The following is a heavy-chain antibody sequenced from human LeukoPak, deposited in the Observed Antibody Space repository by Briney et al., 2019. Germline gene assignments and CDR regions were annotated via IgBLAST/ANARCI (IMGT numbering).Heavy chain of an antibody. J-gene: IGHJ5*02. CDR3: ARGSPYDFWSGYYMASGFDL. D-gene: IGHD3-3*01. Sequence: GASVKVSCKASGYTFTSYDINWVRQAAGQGLEWMGWMNPNSGNTGYAQKFQGRVTITRNTSISTAYMELSSLRSEDTAVYYCARGSPYDFWSGYYMASGFDLWGQGTLVTVSS. CDR1: GYTFTSYD. V-gene: IGHV1-8*03. CDR2: MNPNSGNT.